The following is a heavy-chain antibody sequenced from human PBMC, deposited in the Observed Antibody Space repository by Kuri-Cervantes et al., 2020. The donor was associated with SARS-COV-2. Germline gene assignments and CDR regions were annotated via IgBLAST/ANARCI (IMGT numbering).Heavy chain of an antibody. J-gene: IGHJ3*02. CDR3: QRASYCGGDCYSDAFDT. D-gene: IGHD2-21*01. Sequence: SETLSLTCTVSGGSISSYYWSWIRQPPGKGLEWIGSIYYSGSTYYNPSLKSRVTISVDTSKNQFSLKLSSVTAADTAVYYCQRASYCGGDCYSDAFDTWGQGTMVTVSS. CDR1: GGSISSYY. V-gene: IGHV4-39*07. CDR2: IYYSGST.